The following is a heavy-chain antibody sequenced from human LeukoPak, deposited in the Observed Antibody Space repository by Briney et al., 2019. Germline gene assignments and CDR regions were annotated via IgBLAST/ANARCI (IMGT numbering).Heavy chain of an antibody. CDR3: ARISRGGVRGAIGVYGY. V-gene: IGHV1-2*02. J-gene: IGHJ4*02. CDR1: GYTFTGYY. CDR2: INPNSGGT. D-gene: IGHD3-10*01. Sequence: GASVKVSCKASGYTFTGYYMHWVRQAPGQGLEWMGWINPNSGGTNYAQKFQGRVTMTRDTSISTAYMELSRLRSDDTAVYYCARISRGGVRGAIGVYGYWGQGTLVTVSS.